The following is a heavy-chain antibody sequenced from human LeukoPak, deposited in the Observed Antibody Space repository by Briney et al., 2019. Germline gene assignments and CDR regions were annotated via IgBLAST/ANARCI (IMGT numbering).Heavy chain of an antibody. J-gene: IGHJ6*02. CDR3: AKAQGDIVVVVAATGYYYGMDV. Sequence: PGGSLRLSCAASGFTFSSYAMSWVRQAPGKGLEWVSAISGSGGSTYYADSVKGRSTISRDNSKNTLYLQMSSLRAEDTAVYYCAKAQGDIVVVVAATGYYYGMDVWGQGATVTVSS. D-gene: IGHD2-15*01. V-gene: IGHV3-23*01. CDR1: GFTFSSYA. CDR2: ISGSGGST.